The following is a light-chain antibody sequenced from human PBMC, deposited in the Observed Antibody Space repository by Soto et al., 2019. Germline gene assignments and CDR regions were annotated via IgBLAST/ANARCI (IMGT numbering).Light chain of an antibody. CDR1: SSDVGGYNY. CDR2: EVS. CDR3: SSYAGSNLGV. V-gene: IGLV2-8*01. J-gene: IGLJ1*01. Sequence: QSVLTQPPSASGSPGQSVTISCTGTSSDVGGYNYVSWYQQHPGKAPKLMMYEVSKRPSGVPDRFSGSKSGNTASLTVSGLQAEDEADYYCSSYAGSNLGVFGTGTKLTVL.